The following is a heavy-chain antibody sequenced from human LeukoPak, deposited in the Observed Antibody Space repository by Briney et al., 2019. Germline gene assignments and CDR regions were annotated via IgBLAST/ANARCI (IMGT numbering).Heavy chain of an antibody. CDR2: IYYSGST. D-gene: IGHD3-3*01. J-gene: IGHJ3*02. Sequence: ASETLSLTCTVSGGSISSGGYYWSWIRQHPGKGLEWIGYIYYSGSTNYNPSLKSRVTISVDTSKNQFSLKLSSVTAADTAVYYCARDRVGYDFWSGYFHERQDDAFDIWGQGTMVTVSS. CDR3: ARDRVGYDFWSGYFHERQDDAFDI. V-gene: IGHV4-61*08. CDR1: GGSISSGGYY.